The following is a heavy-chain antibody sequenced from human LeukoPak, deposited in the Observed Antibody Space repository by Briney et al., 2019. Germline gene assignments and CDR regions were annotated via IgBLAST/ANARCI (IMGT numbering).Heavy chain of an antibody. J-gene: IGHJ4*02. CDR3: ARGGGYVWGSYRTLGY. CDR2: INHSGST. Sequence: PSETLSLTCAVYGGSFSGYYWSWIRQPPGKGLEWIGKINHSGSTNYNPSLKSRVTISVDTSKNQFSLKLSSVTAADTAVYYCARGGGYVWGSYRTLGYWGQGTLVTVSS. CDR1: GGSFSGYY. V-gene: IGHV4-34*01. D-gene: IGHD3-16*02.